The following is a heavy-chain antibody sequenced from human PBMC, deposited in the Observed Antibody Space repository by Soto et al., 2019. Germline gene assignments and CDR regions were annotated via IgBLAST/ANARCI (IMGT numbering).Heavy chain of an antibody. CDR3: ARTQNYNWNDVGWFDP. J-gene: IGHJ5*02. CDR1: RFTFSDYY. Sequence: GGSLRLSCAASRFTFSDYYMSWIRQAPGKGLEWVSYISSSGSTIYYADSVKGRFTISRDNAKNSLYLQMNSLRAEDTAVYYCARTQNYNWNDVGWFDPWGQGTLVTVSS. CDR2: ISSSGSTI. D-gene: IGHD1-20*01. V-gene: IGHV3-11*01.